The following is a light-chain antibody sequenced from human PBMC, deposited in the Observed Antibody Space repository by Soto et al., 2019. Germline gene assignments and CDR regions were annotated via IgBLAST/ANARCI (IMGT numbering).Light chain of an antibody. CDR2: GAS. J-gene: IGKJ2*01. Sequence: EIVLTQSPGTLSLSPGERATLSCRASQTISSSYLAWYRQKPGRAPRLLIYGASNRATGIPDRLSGSGSGTDFTLTISRLEPEDFAVYYCQQYGSSPYTFGQGTKLEIK. CDR3: QQYGSSPYT. V-gene: IGKV3-20*01. CDR1: QTISSSY.